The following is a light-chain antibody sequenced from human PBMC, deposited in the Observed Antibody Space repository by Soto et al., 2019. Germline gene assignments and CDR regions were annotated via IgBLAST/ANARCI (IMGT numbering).Light chain of an antibody. CDR2: EGS. V-gene: IGLV2-23*01. CDR3: CSYAGTHYV. J-gene: IGLJ1*01. Sequence: QSALTQPASVFGSPGQSITISCTGTSSDVGSYNLVSWYQQHPGKAPKLMIYEGSKRPSGVSNRFSGSKSGNTASLTISGLQAEDEADYYCCSYAGTHYVFGTGTKLTVL. CDR1: SSDVGSYNL.